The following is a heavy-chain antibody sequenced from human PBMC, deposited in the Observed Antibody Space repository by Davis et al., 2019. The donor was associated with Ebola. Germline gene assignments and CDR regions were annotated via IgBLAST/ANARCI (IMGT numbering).Heavy chain of an antibody. CDR1: GGSISSYY. CDR2: INHSGST. J-gene: IGHJ5*02. CDR3: ARRYRGTGYSSS. Sequence: SETLSLTCTVSGGSISSYYWSWIRQPPGKGLEWIGEINHSGSTNYNPSLKSRVTISVDTSKNQFSLKLSSVTAADTAVYYCARRYRGTGYSSSWGQGTLVTVSS. D-gene: IGHD6-19*01. V-gene: IGHV4-34*01.